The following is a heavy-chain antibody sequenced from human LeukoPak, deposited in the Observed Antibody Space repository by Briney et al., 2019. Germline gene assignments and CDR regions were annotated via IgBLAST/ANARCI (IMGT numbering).Heavy chain of an antibody. CDR1: GFTFSSYD. CDR3: ARGGPGSSFDL. D-gene: IGHD2-15*01. J-gene: IGHJ4*02. CDR2: TSSGGST. Sequence: GGSLRLSCVASGFTFSSYDMTWVRQAPGKGLEWVSFTSSGGSTYSADSVRGRFTISRDNSKNTLYLQMNSLRAEDTAVYYCARGGPGSSFDLWGQGTLVTVSS. V-gene: IGHV3-66*01.